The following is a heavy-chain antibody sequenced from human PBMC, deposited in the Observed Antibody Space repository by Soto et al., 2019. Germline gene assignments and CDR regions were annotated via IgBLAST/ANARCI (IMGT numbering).Heavy chain of an antibody. V-gene: IGHV3-30-3*01. Sequence: QVQLVESGGGVVQPGRSLRLSCAASGFTFSSYAMHWVRQAPGKGLEWVAVISYDGSNKYYADSVKGRFTISRDNSKNTLYLQMNSLRAEDTAVYCCARETYYDFWSGPYYGMDVWGQGTTVPVSS. CDR3: ARETYYDFWSGPYYGMDV. CDR1: GFTFSSYA. J-gene: IGHJ6*02. CDR2: ISYDGSNK. D-gene: IGHD3-3*01.